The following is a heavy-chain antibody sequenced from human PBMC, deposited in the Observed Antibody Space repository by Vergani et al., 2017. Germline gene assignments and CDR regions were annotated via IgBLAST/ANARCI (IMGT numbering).Heavy chain of an antibody. CDR3: ARIGVSSAGAFDI. J-gene: IGHJ3*02. CDR2: ISSSSSYI. D-gene: IGHD3-10*01. V-gene: IGHV3-21*01. Sequence: EVQLVESGGGLVKPGGSLRLSCAASGFTLSSYSMNWVRQAPGKGLEWVSCISSSSSYIYYADSVKGRFTISRDNAKKSLYLQMNSLRAEDMAVYYCARIGVSSAGAFDIWGQGTMVTVSS. CDR1: GFTLSSYS.